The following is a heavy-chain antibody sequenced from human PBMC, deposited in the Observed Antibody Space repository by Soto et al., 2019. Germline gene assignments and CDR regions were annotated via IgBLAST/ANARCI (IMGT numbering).Heavy chain of an antibody. V-gene: IGHV3-53*01. D-gene: IGHD1-26*01. CDR3: ARVRCSGSYCPFDY. J-gene: IGHJ4*02. CDR1: GFTVSTNY. Sequence: PGGSLRLSCAASGFTVSTNYMSWVRQAPGKGLEWVSVMYSGGTANYADSVQGRFTISRDNSKNTLSLQMNSLRAEDTAVYYCARVRCSGSYCPFDYWGQGTLVTVS. CDR2: MYSGGTA.